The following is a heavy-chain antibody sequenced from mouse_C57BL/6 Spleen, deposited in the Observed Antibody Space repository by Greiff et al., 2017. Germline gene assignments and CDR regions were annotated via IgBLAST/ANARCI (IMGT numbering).Heavy chain of an antibody. CDR1: GYAFSSYW. CDR3: ARDGNYVD. CDR2: IYPGDGDT. D-gene: IGHD2-1*01. Sequence: QVQLKQSGAELVKPGASVKISCKASGYAFSSYWMNWVEQRPGKGLEWIGQIYPGDGDTNYNGKFKGKATLTADKSSSTAYMQLSSLTSEDSAVYFCARDGNYVDWGQGTLVTVSA. V-gene: IGHV1-80*01. J-gene: IGHJ3*01.